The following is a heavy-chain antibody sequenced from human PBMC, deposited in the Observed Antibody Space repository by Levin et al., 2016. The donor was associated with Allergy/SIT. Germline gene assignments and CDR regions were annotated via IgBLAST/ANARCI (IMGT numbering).Heavy chain of an antibody. CDR2: INPSGGST. V-gene: IGHV1-46*01. J-gene: IGHJ6*03. D-gene: IGHD2-2*01. Sequence: ASVKVSCKASGYTFTNYYMHWVRQAPGQGLEWMGIINPSGGSTTYAQKFQGRVTMTRDTSTSTVYMELSSLRSEDTAVYYCARGVYCSSTSCLDYFYYYMDVWGKGTTVTVSS. CDR1: GYTFTNYY. CDR3: ARGVYCSSTSCLDYFYYYMDV.